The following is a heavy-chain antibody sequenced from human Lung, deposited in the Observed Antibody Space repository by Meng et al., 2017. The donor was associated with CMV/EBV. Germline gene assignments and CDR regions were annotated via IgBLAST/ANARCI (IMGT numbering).Heavy chain of an antibody. D-gene: IGHD5-12*01. V-gene: IGHV3-49*04. J-gene: IGHJ6*02. CDR3: TREWSGHDYVGRGMDV. CDR1: GFTFGDYA. Sequence: GESLKISCTASGFTFGDYAMSWVRQAPGKGLEWVGFIRSKAYGGTTEYAASVKGRFTISRDDSKSIAYLQMNSLKTEDTAVCYCTREWSGHDYVGRGMDVWGQGXTVTVSS. CDR2: IRSKAYGGTT.